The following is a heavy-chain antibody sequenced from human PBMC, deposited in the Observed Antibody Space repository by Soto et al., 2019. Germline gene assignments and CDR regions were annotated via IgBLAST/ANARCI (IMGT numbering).Heavy chain of an antibody. Sequence: GESLKISCKGSGYSFTSFWIGWVRQMPGKGLEWMGIIYPGDSDTRYSPSFQGQVTISADKSISTAYLQWSSLKASDTAMYYCASRGISTAMAPGPNYYYYGMDVWGQGTTVTVSS. CDR3: ASRGISTAMAPGPNYYYYGMDV. CDR2: IYPGDSDT. V-gene: IGHV5-51*01. J-gene: IGHJ6*02. D-gene: IGHD5-18*01. CDR1: GYSFTSFW.